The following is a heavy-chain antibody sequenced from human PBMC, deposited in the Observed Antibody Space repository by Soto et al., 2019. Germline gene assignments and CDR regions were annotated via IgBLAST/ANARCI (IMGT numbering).Heavy chain of an antibody. D-gene: IGHD4-17*01. Sequence: PSETLSLTCAVYGGSFSGYYWSWIRQPPGKGLEWIGEINHSGSTNYNPSLKSRVTISVDTSKNQFPLKLSSVTAADTAVYYCARGTTRDPTVAYYFDYWGQGTLVTVSS. CDR2: INHSGST. J-gene: IGHJ4*02. V-gene: IGHV4-34*01. CDR3: ARGTTRDPTVAYYFDY. CDR1: GGSFSGYY.